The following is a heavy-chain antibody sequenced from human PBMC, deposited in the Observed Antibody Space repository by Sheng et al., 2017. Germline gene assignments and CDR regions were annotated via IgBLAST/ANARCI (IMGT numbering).Heavy chain of an antibody. CDR2: ISYDGSNK. J-gene: IGHJ4*02. CDR3: AKEHGYLDY. Sequence: QVQLVESGGGVVQPGRSLRLSCAASGFTFSSYGMHWVRQAPGKGLEWVAVISYDGSNKYYADSVKGRFTISRDNSKNTLYLQMNSLRAEDTAVYYCAKEHGYLDYWGQGTLVTVSS. CDR1: GFTFSSYG. V-gene: IGHV3-30*18.